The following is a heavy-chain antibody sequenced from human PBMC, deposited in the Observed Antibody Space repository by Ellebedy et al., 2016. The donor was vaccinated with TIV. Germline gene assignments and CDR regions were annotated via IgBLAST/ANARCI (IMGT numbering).Heavy chain of an antibody. CDR1: GFTFSSYW. D-gene: IGHD4-17*01. CDR3: ARDGATVNPLDY. V-gene: IGHV3-74*01. J-gene: IGHJ4*02. CDR2: INSDGSMT. Sequence: PGGSLRLSCAASGFTFSSYWMYWVRQAPGKGLVWVSRINSDGSMTSYPDSVEGRFTVSRDNAKNTLDLQMNSLRAEETAVYYCARDGATVNPLDYWGQGILVTVSS.